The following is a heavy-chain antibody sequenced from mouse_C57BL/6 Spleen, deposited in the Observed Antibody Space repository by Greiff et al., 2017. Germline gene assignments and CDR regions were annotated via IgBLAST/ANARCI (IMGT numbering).Heavy chain of an antibody. D-gene: IGHD2-5*01. V-gene: IGHV1-64*01. CDR3: VRKGAYYSNYEDY. Sequence: VQLVESGAELVKPGASVKLSCKASGYTFTSYWMHWVKQRPGQGLEWIGMIHPNSGSTNYNEKFKSKATLTVDKSSSTAYMQLSSLTSEDSAVYYCVRKGAYYSNYEDYWGQGTTLTVSS. CDR2: IHPNSGST. J-gene: IGHJ2*01. CDR1: GYTFTSYW.